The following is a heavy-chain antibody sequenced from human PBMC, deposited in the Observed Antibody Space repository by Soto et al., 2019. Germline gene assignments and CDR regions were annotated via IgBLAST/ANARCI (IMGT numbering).Heavy chain of an antibody. CDR2: INPSGGST. Sequence: ASVKVSCKASGYTFTSYYMHWVRQAPGQGLEWMGIINPSGGSTSYAQKFQGRVTMTRDTSTSTVYMELSSLGSEDTAVYYCARVGYYYDSSGRYWYFDLWGRGTLVTVSS. D-gene: IGHD3-22*01. V-gene: IGHV1-46*01. J-gene: IGHJ2*01. CDR1: GYTFTSYY. CDR3: ARVGYYYDSSGRYWYFDL.